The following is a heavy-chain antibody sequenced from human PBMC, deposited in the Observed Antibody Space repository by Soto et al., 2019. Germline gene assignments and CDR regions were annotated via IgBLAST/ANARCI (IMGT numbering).Heavy chain of an antibody. CDR2: IYPGDSDT. D-gene: IGHD3-22*01. V-gene: IGHV5-51*01. J-gene: IGHJ5*02. CDR1: GYSFTSYW. Sequence: GESLKISCKRSGYSFTSYWIGWVRQMPGKGLECMGIIYPGDSDTRYSPSFQGQVTISADKSISTAYLQWSSLKASDTAMYYCARLRLITMTVNWFDPWGQGTLVTVSS. CDR3: ARLRLITMTVNWFDP.